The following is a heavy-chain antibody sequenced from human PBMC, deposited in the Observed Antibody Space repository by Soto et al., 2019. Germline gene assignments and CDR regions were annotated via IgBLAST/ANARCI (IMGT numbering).Heavy chain of an antibody. CDR3: ARHSSNRNWNDVVEAFDI. D-gene: IGHD1-1*01. CDR2: IYYSGST. Sequence: SETLSLTCTVSGGSISSSSYYWGWIRQPPGKGLEWIGSIYYSGSTYYNPSLKSRVTISVDTSKNQFSLKLSSVTAADTAVYYCARHSSNRNWNDVVEAFDIWGQGTMVTVSS. CDR1: GGSISSSSYY. J-gene: IGHJ3*02. V-gene: IGHV4-39*01.